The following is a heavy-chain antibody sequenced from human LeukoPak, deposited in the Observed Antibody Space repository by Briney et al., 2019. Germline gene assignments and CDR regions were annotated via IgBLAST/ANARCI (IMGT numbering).Heavy chain of an antibody. CDR3: ARAGQYYYDSSGYLVY. J-gene: IGHJ4*02. CDR1: GFTFSSYG. Sequence: GGSLRLSCAASGFTFSSYGMHWVRQAPGKGLEWVSSISSSSSYIHYADSVKGRFTISRDNAKSSLFLQMNSLRAEDTAVYYCARAGQYYYDSSGYLVYWGQGTLVTVSS. D-gene: IGHD3-22*01. CDR2: ISSSSSYI. V-gene: IGHV3-21*01.